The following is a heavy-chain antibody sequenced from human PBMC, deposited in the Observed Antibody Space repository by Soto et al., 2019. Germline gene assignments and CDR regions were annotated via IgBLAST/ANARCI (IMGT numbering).Heavy chain of an antibody. V-gene: IGHV1-2*04. CDR3: ARSAWIAVADRFDD. Sequence: ASVKVSCKASGYTFTGYYMHWVRQAPGQGLEWMGWINPNSGGTNYAQKFQGWVTMTRDTSISTAYMELSRLRSDDTAVYYCARSAWIAVADRFDDWGQGTLVTVSS. J-gene: IGHJ4*02. D-gene: IGHD6-19*01. CDR2: INPNSGGT. CDR1: GYTFTGYY.